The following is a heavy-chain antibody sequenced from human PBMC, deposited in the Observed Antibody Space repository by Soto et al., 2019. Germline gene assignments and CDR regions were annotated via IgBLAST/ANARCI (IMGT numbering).Heavy chain of an antibody. CDR1: GGSLSGFY. CDR3: ARGINMILAFQGNAPGKYYFDS. CDR2: INHRGTT. D-gene: IGHD3-22*01. J-gene: IGHJ4*02. V-gene: IGHV4-34*01. Sequence: PSETLSLTCAVYGGSLSGFYWTWIRQSPGKGLEWIGEINHRGTTSYNTSLKSRVTISADTSKNQFSPKVRSVTAADTAVYYCARGINMILAFQGNAPGKYYFDSWGRGTLVTVSS.